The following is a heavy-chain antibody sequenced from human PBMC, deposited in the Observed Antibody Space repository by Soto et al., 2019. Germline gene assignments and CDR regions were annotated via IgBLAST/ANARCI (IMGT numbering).Heavy chain of an antibody. D-gene: IGHD4-17*01. J-gene: IGHJ6*02. Sequence: QVQLVESGGGLVKHGGSLRLSCAASGFTFSDFYMSWVRQAPGKGLEWISYISSSGSLIYYADSVKGRFTISRDNANNSLYLQMNSLRVEDTAVYYCVRDPPPDSETVYMDVWGQGNTVTVSS. CDR1: GFTFSDFY. CDR3: VRDPPPDSETVYMDV. CDR2: ISSSGSLI. V-gene: IGHV3-11*01.